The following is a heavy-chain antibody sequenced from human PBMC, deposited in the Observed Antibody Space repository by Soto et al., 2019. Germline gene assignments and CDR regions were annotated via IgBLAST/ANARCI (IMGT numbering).Heavy chain of an antibody. Sequence: EVQLVESGGGLVQPGGSLRLSCAASGFTFSNYWMYWVRQAPGKGLVWVSRINSDGSVSSYEDSVKGRLTISRDNVKNPLYLQMDSLRAEDTAVYYCARGDCVGGPCYSLAGSFYYYMDVWGKGTTVTVFS. CDR2: INSDGSVS. CDR1: GFTFSNYW. CDR3: ARGDCVGGPCYSLAGSFYYYMDV. D-gene: IGHD2-15*01. J-gene: IGHJ6*03. V-gene: IGHV3-74*01.